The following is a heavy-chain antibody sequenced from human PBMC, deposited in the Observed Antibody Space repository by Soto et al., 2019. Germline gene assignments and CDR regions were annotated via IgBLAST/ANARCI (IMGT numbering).Heavy chain of an antibody. CDR1: GFTFSSYG. D-gene: IGHD3-22*01. V-gene: IGHV3-30*18. J-gene: IGHJ4*02. CDR2: ISYDGSNK. Sequence: GGSLRLSCAASGFTFSSYGMHWVRQAPGKGLEWVAVISYDGSNKYYADSVKGRFTISRDNSKNTLYLQMNSLRAEDTAVYYCAKDSGGGYYYDSSGWFDYWGQGTLVTVSS. CDR3: AKDSGGGYYYDSSGWFDY.